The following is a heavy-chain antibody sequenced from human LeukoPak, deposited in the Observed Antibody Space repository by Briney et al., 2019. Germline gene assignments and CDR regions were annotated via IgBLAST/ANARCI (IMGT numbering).Heavy chain of an antibody. CDR2: IYHSGST. CDR3: ASLTGYYYYYMDV. D-gene: IGHD4/OR15-4a*01. Sequence: SETLSLTCAVSGYSISSGYHWGWIRQPPGKGLEWIGSIYHSGSTYYNPSLKSRVTISVDTSKNQFSLKLSSVTAADTAVYYCASLTGYYYYYMDVWGKGTTVTVSS. V-gene: IGHV4-38-2*01. J-gene: IGHJ6*03. CDR1: GYSISSGYH.